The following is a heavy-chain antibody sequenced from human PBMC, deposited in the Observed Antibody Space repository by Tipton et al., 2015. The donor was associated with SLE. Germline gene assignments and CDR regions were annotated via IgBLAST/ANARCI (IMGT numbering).Heavy chain of an antibody. CDR1: GGSISTYY. Sequence: TLSLTCTVSGGSISTYYWSWIRQSPGKGLEWIGYIHKSGSTHYHPSLRGRVTISVDASKNQFSLELISVTAADTAVYYCARRHFDTSGYYRGAFDIWGQGKMVTVS. D-gene: IGHD3-22*01. CDR2: IHKSGST. V-gene: IGHV4-59*01. CDR3: ARRHFDTSGYYRGAFDI. J-gene: IGHJ3*02.